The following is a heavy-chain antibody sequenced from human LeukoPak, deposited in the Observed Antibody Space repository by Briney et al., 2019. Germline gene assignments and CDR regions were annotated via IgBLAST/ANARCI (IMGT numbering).Heavy chain of an antibody. J-gene: IGHJ6*03. CDR1: GGSINSTRYY. CDR3: ATGSVTTRYYYFFHMDV. CDR2: IYYSGNS. D-gene: IGHD4-17*01. Sequence: PSETLSLTCTVSGGSINSTRYYWGWIRQPPGKGLEWIGSIYYSGNSYYNPSLKSRVTISVDTSKSQFSLKLTSVTAADTAVYSCATGSVTTRYYYFFHMDVRGKGTSVTVS. V-gene: IGHV4-39*01.